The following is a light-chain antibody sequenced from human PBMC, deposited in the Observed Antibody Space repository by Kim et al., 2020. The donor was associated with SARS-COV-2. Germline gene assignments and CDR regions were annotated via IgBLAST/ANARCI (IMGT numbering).Light chain of an antibody. CDR1: SSNIGAGYD. Sequence: QFVLTQPPSVSGAPVQRVTISCTGSSSNIGAGYDVHWYQQLPGTAPRLLIYGSTNRPSGVPDRFSASKSGTSASLAITGLQTEDEADYYCQSHDSTLSGYYVFGTGTKVTVL. CDR2: GST. J-gene: IGLJ1*01. CDR3: QSHDSTLSGYYV. V-gene: IGLV1-40*01.